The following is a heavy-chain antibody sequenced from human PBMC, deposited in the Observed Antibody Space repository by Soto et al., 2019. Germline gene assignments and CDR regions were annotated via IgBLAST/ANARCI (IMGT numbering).Heavy chain of an antibody. Sequence: QVTLKESGPVLVKPTETLTLTCTVSGFSLSNARMGVSWIRQPPGKALEWLAHIFSNDEKSYSTSLKSRLTIPKDTSKSQVVLTMTNMDPVDTATYYCARFYYVWGSYRYFDYWGQGTLVTVSS. CDR2: IFSNDEK. CDR3: ARFYYVWGSYRYFDY. CDR1: GFSLSNARMG. D-gene: IGHD3-16*02. J-gene: IGHJ4*02. V-gene: IGHV2-26*01.